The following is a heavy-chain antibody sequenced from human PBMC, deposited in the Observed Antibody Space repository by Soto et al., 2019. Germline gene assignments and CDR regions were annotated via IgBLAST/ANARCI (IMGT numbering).Heavy chain of an antibody. D-gene: IGHD6-6*01. V-gene: IGHV3-23*01. J-gene: IGHJ4*02. Sequence: PGGSLRLSCAASGFTFSSYAMSWVRQAPGKGLEWVSAISGSGGSTYYADSVKGRFTISRDNSKNTLYLQMNSLRAEDTAVYYCANLWGYRRSSGYFDYSGQGTLVNVFS. CDR1: GFTFSSYA. CDR3: ANLWGYRRSSGYFDY. CDR2: ISGSGGST.